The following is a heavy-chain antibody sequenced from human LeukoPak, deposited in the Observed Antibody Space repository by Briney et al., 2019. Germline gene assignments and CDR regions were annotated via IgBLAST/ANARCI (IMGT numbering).Heavy chain of an antibody. CDR2: ISYDGSNK. CDR1: GFTFSSYG. Sequence: WGSLRLSCAASGFTFSSYGMHWVRQAPGKGLEWVAVISYDGSNKYYADSVKGRFTISRDNSKNTLYLQMNSLRAEDTAVYYCAKDGGYSYGRLDYWGQGTLVTASS. CDR3: AKDGGYSYGRLDY. V-gene: IGHV3-30*18. J-gene: IGHJ4*02. D-gene: IGHD5-18*01.